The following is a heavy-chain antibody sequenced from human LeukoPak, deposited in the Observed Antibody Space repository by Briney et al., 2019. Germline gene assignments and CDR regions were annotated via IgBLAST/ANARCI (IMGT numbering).Heavy chain of an antibody. CDR1: GFTFSSYA. CDR3: AKVSLVISRSAFDY. J-gene: IGHJ4*02. Sequence: GGSLRLSCAASGFTFSSYAMSWVRQAPGKGLEWVSAISGSGGSTYYAGSVKGRFTISRDNSKNTLYLQMNSLRAEDTAVYYCAKVSLVISRSAFDYWGQGTLVTVSS. V-gene: IGHV3-23*01. D-gene: IGHD3-22*01. CDR2: ISGSGGST.